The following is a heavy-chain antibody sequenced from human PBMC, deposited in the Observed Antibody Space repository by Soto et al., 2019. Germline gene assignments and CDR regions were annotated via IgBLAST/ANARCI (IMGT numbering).Heavy chain of an antibody. Sequence: SETLSLTCTVSGGSISSYYWSWIRQPPGTGLEWIGYIYYSGSTNYNPSLKSRVTISVDTSKNQFSLKLSSVTAADTAVYYCARDRVVVAATLYYYYGMDVWGQGATVTVSS. J-gene: IGHJ6*02. V-gene: IGHV4-59*01. D-gene: IGHD2-15*01. CDR1: GGSISSYY. CDR2: IYYSGST. CDR3: ARDRVVVAATLYYYYGMDV.